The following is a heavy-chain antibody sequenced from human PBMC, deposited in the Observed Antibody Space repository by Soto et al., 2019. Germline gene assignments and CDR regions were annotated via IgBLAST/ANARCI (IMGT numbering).Heavy chain of an antibody. CDR3: ARVLGSSSIHDAFDI. J-gene: IGHJ3*02. Sequence: PGGSLRLSCAASGFTFSSYSMNWVRQAPGKGLEWVSSISSSSSYIYYADSVKGRFTISRDNAKNSLYLQMNSLRAEDTAVYYCARVLGSSSIHDAFDIWGQGTMVTVS. V-gene: IGHV3-21*01. D-gene: IGHD6-6*01. CDR2: ISSSSSYI. CDR1: GFTFSSYS.